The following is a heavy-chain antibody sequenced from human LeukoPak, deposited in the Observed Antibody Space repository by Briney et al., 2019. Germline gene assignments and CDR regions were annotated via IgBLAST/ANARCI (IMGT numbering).Heavy chain of an antibody. J-gene: IGHJ6*03. V-gene: IGHV3-23*01. D-gene: IGHD3-10*01. CDR3: ARDIGILWFGEFAEGEYYYYMDV. CDR2: ISGSGGST. CDR1: GFTFSSYG. Sequence: GGTLRLSCAASGFTFSSYGMSWVRQAPGKGLEWVSAISGSGGSTYYADSVKGRFTISRDNAKNSLYLQMNSLRAEDTAVYYCARDIGILWFGEFAEGEYYYYMDVWGKGTTVTISS.